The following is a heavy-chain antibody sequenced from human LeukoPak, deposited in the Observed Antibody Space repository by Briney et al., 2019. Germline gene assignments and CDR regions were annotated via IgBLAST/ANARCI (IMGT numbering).Heavy chain of an antibody. CDR2: ISAYNGNT. Sequence: GASVKVSCKASGYTFTSYGISWVRQAPGQGLEWMGWISAYNGNTNYAQKLQGRVTMTTDTSTSTAYIELRSLRSDDTAVYYCARDQKAVAGTWDYWGQGTLVTVSS. CDR1: GYTFTSYG. V-gene: IGHV1-18*01. D-gene: IGHD6-19*01. J-gene: IGHJ4*02. CDR3: ARDQKAVAGTWDY.